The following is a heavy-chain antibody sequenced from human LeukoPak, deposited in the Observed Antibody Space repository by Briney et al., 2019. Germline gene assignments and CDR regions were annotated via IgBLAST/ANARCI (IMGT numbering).Heavy chain of an antibody. CDR1: GFTFSSYA. V-gene: IGHV3-23*01. CDR2: ISGSGGST. Sequence: GGSLRLSCAASGFTFSSYAMSWVREAPGKGLEWVSAISGSGGSTYYADSVKGRFTISRDNSKNTLYLQMNSLRAEDTAVYYCATPNPDSSGYYYLSQPDYWGQGTLVTVSS. J-gene: IGHJ4*02. CDR3: ATPNPDSSGYYYLSQPDY. D-gene: IGHD3-22*01.